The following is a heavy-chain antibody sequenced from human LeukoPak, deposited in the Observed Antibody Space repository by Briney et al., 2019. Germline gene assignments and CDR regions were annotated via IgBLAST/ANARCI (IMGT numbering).Heavy chain of an antibody. V-gene: IGHV3-30*02. CDR2: IRYDGSNK. J-gene: IGHJ3*02. CDR3: AKSRPRDYYDSHWAFAFDI. CDR1: GFTFSSYG. Sequence: TGGSLRLSCAASGFTFSSYGMHWVRQAPGKGLEWVAFIRYDGSNKYYADSVQGRFTISRDTSKSTLYLQMNSLRAEDTAVYYCAKSRPRDYYDSHWAFAFDIWGQGTMVTVSS. D-gene: IGHD3-3*01.